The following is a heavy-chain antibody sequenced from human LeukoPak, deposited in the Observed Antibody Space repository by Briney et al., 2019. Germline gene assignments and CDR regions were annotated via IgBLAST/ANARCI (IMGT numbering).Heavy chain of an antibody. D-gene: IGHD2-2*01. CDR2: INHSGST. CDR3: AGRGTRTIVVVPAALSY. J-gene: IGHJ4*02. V-gene: IGHV4-34*01. CDR1: GGSFSGYY. Sequence: PSETLSLTCAVYGGSFSGYYWSWIRQPPGKGLEWIGEINHSGSTNYNPSLKSRVTISVDTSKNQFSLKLSSVTAADTAVYYCAGRGTRTIVVVPAALSYWGQGTLVTVPS.